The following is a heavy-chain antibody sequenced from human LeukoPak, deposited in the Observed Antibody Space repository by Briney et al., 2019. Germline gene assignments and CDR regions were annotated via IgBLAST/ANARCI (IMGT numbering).Heavy chain of an antibody. CDR3: ARSEISFGDYHDY. J-gene: IGHJ4*02. CDR2: IYYSGST. Sequence: SETLSLTCTVSGGSISSYYWSWIRQPPEKGLEWIGYIYYSGSTNYNPSLKSRVTISINTSKNQFSLKLSSVTAADTGVYYCARSEISFGDYHDYWGQGTLVTVSS. V-gene: IGHV4-59*01. D-gene: IGHD3-3*01. CDR1: GGSISSYY.